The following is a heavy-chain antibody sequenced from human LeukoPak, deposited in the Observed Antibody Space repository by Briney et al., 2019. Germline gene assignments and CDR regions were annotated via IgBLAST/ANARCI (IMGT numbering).Heavy chain of an antibody. CDR2: INHSGST. Sequence: PSETLSLTCTVSGYSISSGYYWGWIRQPPGKGLEWIGEINHSGSTNYNPSLKSRVTISVDTSKNQFSLKLSSVTAADTAVYYCARRPRDYGFDPWGQGTLVTVSS. CDR3: ARRPRDYGFDP. V-gene: IGHV4-38-2*02. J-gene: IGHJ5*02. D-gene: IGHD4-17*01. CDR1: GYSISSGYY.